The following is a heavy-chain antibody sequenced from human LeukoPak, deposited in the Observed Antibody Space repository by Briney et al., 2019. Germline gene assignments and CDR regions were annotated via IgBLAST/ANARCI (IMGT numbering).Heavy chain of an antibody. D-gene: IGHD2-2*02. CDR2: IYYSGST. V-gene: IGHV4-59*01. CDR3: ARGDPGPFYCSSTSCYTALDI. CDR1: GGSISSYY. J-gene: IGHJ3*02. Sequence: SETLSLTCTVSGGSISSYYWSWIRQPPGKGLEWIGYIYYSGSTNYNPSLKSRVTISVDTSKNQFSLKLSSVTAADTAVYYCARGDPGPFYCSSTSCYTALDIWGQGTMVTVSS.